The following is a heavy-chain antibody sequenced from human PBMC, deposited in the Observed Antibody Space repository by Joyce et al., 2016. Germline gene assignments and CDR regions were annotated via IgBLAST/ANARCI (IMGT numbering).Heavy chain of an antibody. V-gene: IGHV3-23*01. CDR2: ISGGGGST. D-gene: IGHD2-21*02. Sequence: EVQLLESGGGLAQPGGSLRISCAASGFTFSIYAMSWVRQAPGKGLECVSTISGGGGSTYHADSVKGRFTISRDNSMNTLYLQMNSLRAEDTAVYYCAKALGPGVVTALPRYEYWGQGTLVTVSS. J-gene: IGHJ4*02. CDR1: GFTFSIYA. CDR3: AKALGPGVVTALPRYEY.